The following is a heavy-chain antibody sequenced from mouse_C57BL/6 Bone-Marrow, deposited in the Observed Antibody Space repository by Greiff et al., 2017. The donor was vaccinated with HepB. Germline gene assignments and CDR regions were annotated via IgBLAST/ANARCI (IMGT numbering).Heavy chain of an antibody. J-gene: IGHJ3*01. Sequence: VHLVESGAELARPGASVKLSCKASGYTFTSYGISWVKQRTGQGLEWIGEIYPRSGNTYYNEKFKGKATLTADKSSSTAYMELRSLTSEDSAVYFCARDGSSPFAYWGQGTLVTVSA. CDR3: ARDGSSPFAY. V-gene: IGHV1-81*01. CDR1: GYTFTSYG. D-gene: IGHD1-1*01. CDR2: IYPRSGNT.